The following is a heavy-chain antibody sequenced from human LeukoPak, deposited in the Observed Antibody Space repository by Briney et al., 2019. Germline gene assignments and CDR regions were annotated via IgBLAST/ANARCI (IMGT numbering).Heavy chain of an antibody. Sequence: PGGSLRLSCAASGFTFSSYSMNWVRQAPGKGLEWVSSISSSSSYIYYADSVKGRFTISRDNAKNSLYLQMNSLRAEDTAVYYCAREGGITIFGVVTYFDYWGQGTLVTVSS. CDR2: ISSSSSYI. CDR1: GFTFSSYS. V-gene: IGHV3-21*01. CDR3: AREGGITIFGVVTYFDY. J-gene: IGHJ4*02. D-gene: IGHD3-3*01.